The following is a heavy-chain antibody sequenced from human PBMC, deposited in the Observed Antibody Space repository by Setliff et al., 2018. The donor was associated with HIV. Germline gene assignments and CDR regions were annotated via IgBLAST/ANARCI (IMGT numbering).Heavy chain of an antibody. V-gene: IGHV3-21*01. Sequence: GESLRLSCVASGFTFSSSCMDWFRQAPGKGLEWVSSISYGSLYIYQSDSVRGRFTISRDDAKMSLYLQMNSLGAEDTAVYYCARSGGIGNYHWDVWGKGTTVTGSS. CDR3: ARSGGIGNYHWDV. D-gene: IGHD3-16*01. CDR2: ISYGSLYI. J-gene: IGHJ6*03. CDR1: GFTFSSSC.